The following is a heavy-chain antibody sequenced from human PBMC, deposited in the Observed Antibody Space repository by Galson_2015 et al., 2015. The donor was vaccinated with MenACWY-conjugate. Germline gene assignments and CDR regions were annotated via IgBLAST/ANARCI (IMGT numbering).Heavy chain of an antibody. J-gene: IGHJ6*02. CDR2: IDWDDDK. CDR1: GFSLNTSGMC. D-gene: IGHD3-3*01. Sequence: PALVKPTQTLTLTCTFAGFSLNTSGMCVTWIRQPPGKALEWLALIDWDDDKYYSTFLKTRLTVSKDTSRNQVVLTISDMDPVDTATYYCARINNDFWSANNYGMDVWGQGTTVTVSS. CDR3: ARINNDFWSANNYGMDV. V-gene: IGHV2-70*01.